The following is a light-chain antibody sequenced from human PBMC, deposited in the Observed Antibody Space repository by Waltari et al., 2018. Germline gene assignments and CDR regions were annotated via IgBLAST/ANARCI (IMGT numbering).Light chain of an antibody. Sequence: SYELTQPPSVSVSQGQTARITCSGDALPKQHGFWYQQKPGQAPVLVIHRDTERPSGIPERFSGPNSGTTFTLTITAVPAEDEADYYCQSADSSGTYVIFGGGTKLSVL. CDR2: RDT. CDR1: ALPKQH. V-gene: IGLV3-25*03. CDR3: QSADSSGTYVI. J-gene: IGLJ2*01.